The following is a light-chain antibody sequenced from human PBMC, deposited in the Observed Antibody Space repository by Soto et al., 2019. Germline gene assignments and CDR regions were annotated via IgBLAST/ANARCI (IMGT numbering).Light chain of an antibody. CDR2: GAS. Sequence: EIVLTQSPGTLSLSPGERATLSCRASQSFDRSFLAWYQRKPGQAPRFLIYGASNRATGIPDRFSGSGSGTDFTLTISRLEPEDFAVYYCQHYGSSLWTFGQGTKVDI. CDR1: QSFDRSF. CDR3: QHYGSSLWT. J-gene: IGKJ1*01. V-gene: IGKV3-20*01.